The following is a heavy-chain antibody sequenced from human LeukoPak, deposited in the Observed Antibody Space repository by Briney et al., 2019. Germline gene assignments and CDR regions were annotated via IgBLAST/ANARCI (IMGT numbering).Heavy chain of an antibody. V-gene: IGHV3-30-3*01. J-gene: IGHJ4*02. CDR2: ISYDGSQK. CDR3: ARAYDSSWHNFDY. Sequence: PGRSLRLSCAASGFTLSTFTMHWVRHNPGKGLEWVAVISYDGSQKWYADSVKGRFTISRDISKNTLYLEMDSLGYEDTAVYYCARAYDSSWHNFDYWGQGSLVTVSS. CDR1: GFTLSTFT. D-gene: IGHD6-13*01.